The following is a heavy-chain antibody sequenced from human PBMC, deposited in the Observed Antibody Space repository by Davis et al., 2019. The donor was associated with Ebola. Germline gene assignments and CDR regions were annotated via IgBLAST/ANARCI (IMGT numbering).Heavy chain of an antibody. Sequence: ASVKVSCKASGYTFTSYALHWVRQAPGQRLEWMGWINAGNGNTKYSQKFQGRVTITRDTSASTAYMELSSLRSEDTAVYYCAREQWLVPDYYYYYGMDVWGQGTTVTVSS. D-gene: IGHD6-19*01. J-gene: IGHJ6*02. V-gene: IGHV1-3*01. CDR1: GYTFTSYA. CDR3: AREQWLVPDYYYYYGMDV. CDR2: INAGNGNT.